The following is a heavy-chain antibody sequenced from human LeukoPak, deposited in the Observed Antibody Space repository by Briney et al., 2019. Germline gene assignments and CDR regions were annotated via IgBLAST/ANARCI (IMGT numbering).Heavy chain of an antibody. D-gene: IGHD2-21*01. CDR2: INIDGSST. CDR1: GYTFSRYW. CDR3: ARDHSPIRETHRTHAFDI. J-gene: IGHJ3*02. V-gene: IGHV3-74*01. Sequence: PGGSLRLSCAASGYTFSRYWMHWVRQAPGKGLVWVSRINIDGSSTSYADSVKGRFTISRDNSKNTLYLQMNSLRAEDTAVYYCARDHSPIRETHRTHAFDIWGQGTMVTVSS.